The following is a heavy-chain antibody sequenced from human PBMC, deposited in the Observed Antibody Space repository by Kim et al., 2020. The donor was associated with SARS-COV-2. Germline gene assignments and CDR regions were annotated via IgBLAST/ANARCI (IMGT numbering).Heavy chain of an antibody. Sequence: SETLSLTCTVSGGSISSGTNYWAWLRQFPGKGLEWIGHIGFSGTTFSNSTLKSRLTISVDISKNQLSLDLFSVTAADTAMYYCARVSLSDRGVSYYAMDVWGQGTTVTVSS. CDR2: IGFSGTT. J-gene: IGHJ6*02. D-gene: IGHD2-21*02. V-gene: IGHV4-31*03. CDR3: ARVSLSDRGVSYYAMDV. CDR1: GGSISSGTNY.